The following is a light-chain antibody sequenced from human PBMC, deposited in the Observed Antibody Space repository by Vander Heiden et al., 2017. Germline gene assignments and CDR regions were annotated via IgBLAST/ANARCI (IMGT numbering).Light chain of an antibody. CDR3: QQHGNWPDT. CDR1: QSVSSD. V-gene: IGKV3-11*02. CDR2: DAS. J-gene: IGKJ4*01. Sequence: EILLPPSPATLSLCPGERATLACRASQSVSSDLGWYQQKPGQAPRLLFYDASTRATGVPARFSASGSEREFTLTISSLEPEDLGMYYCQQHGNWPDTFGGGTMVEIK.